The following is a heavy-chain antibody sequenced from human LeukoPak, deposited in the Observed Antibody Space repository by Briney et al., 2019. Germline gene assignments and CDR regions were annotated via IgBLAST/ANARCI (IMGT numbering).Heavy chain of an antibody. J-gene: IGHJ6*03. CDR3: ARDYYYDSSELQSYYYYYMDV. CDR2: ISYDGSNK. CDR1: GFTFSSYG. D-gene: IGHD3-22*01. V-gene: IGHV3-30*03. Sequence: GGSLRLSCAASGFTFSSYGMHWVRQAPGKGLEWVAVISYDGSNKYYADSVKGRFTISRDNSKNTLYLQMNSLRAEDTAVYYCARDYYYDSSELQSYYYYYMDVWGKGTTVTISS.